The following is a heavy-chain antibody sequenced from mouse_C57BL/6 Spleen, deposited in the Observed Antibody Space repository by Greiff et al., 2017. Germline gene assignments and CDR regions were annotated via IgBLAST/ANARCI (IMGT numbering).Heavy chain of an antibody. CDR3: ARPNYYGSSYAAMDY. CDR2: ISSGGSYT. D-gene: IGHD1-1*01. CDR1: GFTFSSYG. J-gene: IGHJ4*01. V-gene: IGHV5-6*01. Sequence: EVQLQESGGDLVKPGGSLKLSCAASGFTFSSYGMSWVRQTPDKRLEWVATISSGGSYTYYPDSVKGRFTISRDNAKNTLYLQMSSLKSEDTAMYYCARPNYYGSSYAAMDYWGQGTSVTVSS.